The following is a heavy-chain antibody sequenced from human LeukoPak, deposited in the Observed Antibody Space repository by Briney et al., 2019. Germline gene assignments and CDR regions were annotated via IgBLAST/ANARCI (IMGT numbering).Heavy chain of an antibody. D-gene: IGHD2-15*01. Sequence: GGSLRLSCAASGFTFSTFAMIWVRQPPGKGLEWVSSIFPSGGEIHYADSVRGRFTISRDNSKSTLSLQMNSLRAEDTAIYYCAKAVIVVVVAAINYFDYWGQGTLVTVSS. CDR2: IFPSGGEI. V-gene: IGHV3-23*01. CDR1: GFTFSTFA. CDR3: AKAVIVVVVAAINYFDY. J-gene: IGHJ4*02.